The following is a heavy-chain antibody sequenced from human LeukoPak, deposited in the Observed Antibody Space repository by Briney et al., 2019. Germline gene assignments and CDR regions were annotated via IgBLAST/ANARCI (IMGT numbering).Heavy chain of an antibody. CDR3: ALSAGGHCSSTSCLSGYYYYGMDV. V-gene: IGHV3-23*01. D-gene: IGHD2-2*01. CDR1: GFTFSSYA. Sequence: GGSLRLSCAASGFTFSSYAMSWVRQAPGKGLEWVSAISGSGGSTYYADSVKGRFTISRDNSKNTLYLQMNSLRAEDTAVYYCALSAGGHCSSTSCLSGYYYYGMDVWGQGTTVTVSS. CDR2: ISGSGGST. J-gene: IGHJ6*02.